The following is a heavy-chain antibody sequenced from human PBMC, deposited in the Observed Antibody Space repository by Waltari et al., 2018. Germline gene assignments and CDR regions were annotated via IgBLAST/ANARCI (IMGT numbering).Heavy chain of an antibody. CDR1: GGSFSGYY. CDR3: ARLGIAARPGYYYYGMDV. D-gene: IGHD6-6*01. J-gene: IGHJ6*02. CDR2: INHSGSP. Sequence: QVQLQQWGAGLLKPSETLSLTCAVYGGSFSGYYWSWIRQPPGKGLEWIGEINHSGSPNYNPPLKSRVTISVDPSKNQFSLKLSSVTAADTAVYYCARLGIAARPGYYYYGMDVWGQGTTVTVSS. V-gene: IGHV4-34*01.